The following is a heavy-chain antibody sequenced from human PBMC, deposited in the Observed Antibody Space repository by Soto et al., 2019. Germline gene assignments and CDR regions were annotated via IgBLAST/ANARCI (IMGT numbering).Heavy chain of an antibody. J-gene: IGHJ3*02. Sequence: QVQLVESGGGVVQPGRSLRLSCAASGFTFSSYGMHWVRQAPGKGLEWVAVIWYDGSNKYYADSVKGRFTISRDNSKNTLYLQMNSLRAEDTAVYYCARVLSSSSRGDAFDIWGQGTMVTVSS. CDR3: ARVLSSSSRGDAFDI. V-gene: IGHV3-33*01. CDR2: IWYDGSNK. CDR1: GFTFSSYG. D-gene: IGHD6-6*01.